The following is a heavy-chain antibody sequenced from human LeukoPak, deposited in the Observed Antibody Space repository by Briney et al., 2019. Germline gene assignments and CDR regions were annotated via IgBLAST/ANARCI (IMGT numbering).Heavy chain of an antibody. D-gene: IGHD6-6*01. CDR3: AKLRGKYSSSNPGY. V-gene: IGHV3-23*01. CDR1: GFALSSHW. Sequence: GGSLRLSCAASGFALSSHWMTWVRQVPGKGLEWVSAISGSGGSTYYADSVKGRFTISRDNSKNTLYLQMNSLRAEDTAVYYCAKLRGKYSSSNPGYWGQGTLVTVSS. J-gene: IGHJ4*02. CDR2: ISGSGGST.